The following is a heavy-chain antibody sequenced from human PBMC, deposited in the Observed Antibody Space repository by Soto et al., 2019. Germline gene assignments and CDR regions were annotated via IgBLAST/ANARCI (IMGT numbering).Heavy chain of an antibody. CDR3: AKDLGEYSGYDYRGAFDI. V-gene: IGHV3-23*01. J-gene: IGHJ3*02. D-gene: IGHD5-12*01. Sequence: GGSLRLSCAASGFTFSSYAMSWVRQAPGKGLEWVSAISGSGGSTYYADSVKGRFTISRDNSKNTRYLQMNSLRAEDTAVYYCAKDLGEYSGYDYRGAFDIWGQGTMVTVSS. CDR1: GFTFSSYA. CDR2: ISGSGGST.